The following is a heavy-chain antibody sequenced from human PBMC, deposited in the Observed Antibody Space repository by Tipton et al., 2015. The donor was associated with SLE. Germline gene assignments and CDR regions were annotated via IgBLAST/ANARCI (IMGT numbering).Heavy chain of an antibody. CDR2: INAGNGNT. CDR3: ARRGAGYGMDV. CDR1: GYTFTTYA. V-gene: IGHV1-3*01. D-gene: IGHD1-26*01. Sequence: QVQLVQSGPEVKKPGASVKVSCKASGYTFTTYAIHWVRQAPGQRLEYMGWINAGNGNTKHSQSFQGRVTITRDPSASTAYMELSSLRSEDTAVYYCARRGAGYGMDVWGQGTTVTVSS. J-gene: IGHJ6*02.